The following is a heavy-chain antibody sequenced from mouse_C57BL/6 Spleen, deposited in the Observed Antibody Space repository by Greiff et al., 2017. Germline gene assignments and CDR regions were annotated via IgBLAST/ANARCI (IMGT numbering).Heavy chain of an antibody. CDR3: ARYSRVFDV. Sequence: QVQLQQPGAELVMPGASVKLSCKASGYTFTSYWMHWVKQRPGQGLEWIGEIDPSDSYTNYNQKFKGKSTLTVDKSSSPAYMQLSSLTSEDSAVYYCARYSRVFDVWGTGTTVTVSS. J-gene: IGHJ1*03. CDR2: IDPSDSYT. V-gene: IGHV1-69*01. CDR1: GYTFTSYW.